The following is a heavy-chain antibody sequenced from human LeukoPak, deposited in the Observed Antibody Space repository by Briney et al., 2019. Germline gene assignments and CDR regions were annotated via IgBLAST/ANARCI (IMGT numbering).Heavy chain of an antibody. Sequence: SETLSLTCTVSGGSISSYYWSWIRQPPGKGLEWIGYIYYSGSTNYNPSLKSRVTISVDTSKDQFSLKLSSVTAADTAVYYCARYSHCGGDCYDAFDIWGQGTMVTVSS. D-gene: IGHD2-21*01. CDR1: GGSISSYY. J-gene: IGHJ3*02. V-gene: IGHV4-59*01. CDR3: ARYSHCGGDCYDAFDI. CDR2: IYYSGST.